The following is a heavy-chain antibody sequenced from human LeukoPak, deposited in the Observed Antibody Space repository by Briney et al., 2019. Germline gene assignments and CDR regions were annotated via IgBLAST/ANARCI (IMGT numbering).Heavy chain of an antibody. CDR3: ARTVLTGGDAFDI. CDR2: ISYDGSNK. V-gene: IGHV3-30-3*01. J-gene: IGHJ3*02. D-gene: IGHD7-27*01. Sequence: PGRSLRLSCAASGFTFSSYAMHWVRQAPGKGLEWVAVISYDGSNKYYADSVKGRFTISRDNTKNSLYLQMNSLRAEDTAVYYCARTVLTGGDAFDIWGQGTMVTASS. CDR1: GFTFSSYA.